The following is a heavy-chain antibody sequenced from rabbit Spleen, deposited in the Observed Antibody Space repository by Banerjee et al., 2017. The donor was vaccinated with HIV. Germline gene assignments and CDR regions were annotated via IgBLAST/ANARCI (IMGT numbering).Heavy chain of an antibody. CDR2: IDPVFGIT. Sequence: QEQLKETGGGLVQPGGSLTLSCKVSGVDLSSNAMSWVRQAPGKGLEWIGYIDPVFGITYYASWVNGRFSISRENAQNTVFLQMTSLTAADTATYFCARDGAGREDFNLWGPGTLVTVS. CDR3: ARDGAGREDFNL. CDR1: GVDLSSNA. V-gene: IGHV1S47*01. D-gene: IGHD4-2*01. J-gene: IGHJ4*01.